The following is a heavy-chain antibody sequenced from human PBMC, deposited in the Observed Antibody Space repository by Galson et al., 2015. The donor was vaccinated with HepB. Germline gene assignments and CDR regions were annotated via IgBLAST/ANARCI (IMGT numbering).Heavy chain of an antibody. V-gene: IGHV6-1*01. CDR1: GDSVSSNSAA. Sequence: CAISGDSVSSNSAAWNWIRQSPSRGLEWLGRTYYRSKWYNDYAVSVKSRITINPDTSKNQFSLKLSSVTAADTAVYYCARGPELLWPSGHYYYGMDVWGQGTTVTVSS. J-gene: IGHJ6*02. CDR2: TYYRSKWYN. D-gene: IGHD1-26*01. CDR3: ARGPELLWPSGHYYYGMDV.